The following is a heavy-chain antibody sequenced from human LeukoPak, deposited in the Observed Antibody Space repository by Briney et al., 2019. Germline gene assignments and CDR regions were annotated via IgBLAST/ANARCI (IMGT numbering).Heavy chain of an antibody. D-gene: IGHD2-21*01. CDR3: AKSFSGGSYFDY. V-gene: IGHV3-30*18. J-gene: IGHJ4*02. CDR2: ISYDGSNK. CDR1: GFSFGDYA. Sequence: GGSLRLSCTASGFSFGDYAMSWFRQAPGKGLEWVAVISYDGSNKYYVDSVKGRFTISRDNSKNTVDLQMNSLRGEDTAVYYCAKSFSGGSYFDYWGQGTLVTVSS.